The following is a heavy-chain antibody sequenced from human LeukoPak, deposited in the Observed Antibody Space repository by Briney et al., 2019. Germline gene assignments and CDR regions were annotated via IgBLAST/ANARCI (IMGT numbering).Heavy chain of an antibody. V-gene: IGHV4-39*01. D-gene: IGHD6-13*01. CDR3: ARGDSSSWHRANWFDP. CDR2: IYYSGST. J-gene: IGHJ5*02. CDR1: GGSTSSSSFY. Sequence: PSETLSLTCTVSGGSTSSSSFYWGWIRQPPGKGLEWIGTIYYSGSTYYNPSLKSRVTISVDTSKNQFALKLSSVTAADTAVYYCARGDSSSWHRANWFDPWGQGTLVTVSS.